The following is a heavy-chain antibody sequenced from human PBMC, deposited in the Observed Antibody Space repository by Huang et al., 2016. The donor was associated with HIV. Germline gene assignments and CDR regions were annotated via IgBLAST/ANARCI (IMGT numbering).Heavy chain of an antibody. CDR2: INRYGSSS. CDR1: GFTFSSYG. V-gene: IGHV3-74*01. CDR3: VRDPRIQSWLNYFDY. Sequence: EVQLVESGGGLVQPGGSLRLSCAASGFTFSSYGMHWVRQAPGKGLVWVLRINRYGSSSGYGDSGKGRFTISRDNAKNTLYLQMNSLRAEDTAVYYCVRDPRIQSWLNYFDYWGQGTLVSVSS. D-gene: IGHD3-22*01. J-gene: IGHJ4*02.